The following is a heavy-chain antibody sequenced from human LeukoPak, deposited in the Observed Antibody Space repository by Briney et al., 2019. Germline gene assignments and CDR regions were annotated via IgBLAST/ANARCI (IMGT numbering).Heavy chain of an antibody. D-gene: IGHD1-26*01. J-gene: IGHJ4*02. V-gene: IGHV3-53*05. CDR2: IYSGGAI. Sequence: PGGSLRLSCVASGFAVGSNYMSWVRQAPGKGLEWVSLIYSGGAIRYADSVKGRFTISRDNSKNTLYLQMNSLRVEDTALYYCAKDASGRYTSDYWGQGTLVTVSA. CDR1: GFAVGSNY. CDR3: AKDASGRYTSDY.